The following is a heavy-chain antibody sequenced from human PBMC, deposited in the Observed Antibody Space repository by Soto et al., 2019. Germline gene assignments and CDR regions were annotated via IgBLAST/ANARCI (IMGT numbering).Heavy chain of an antibody. J-gene: IGHJ4*02. D-gene: IGHD2-21*02. Sequence: QVQLVESAGGVVQPGRSLRLSCAASGFTFSSYGMHWVRQAPGKGLEWVGVISYDGSNKYYADSVKGRFTISRDNSKNTLYLQMNSLRAEDTAVYYCAKEKTRVVVAAPLDYWGQGTLVTVSS. CDR3: AKEKTRVVVAAPLDY. V-gene: IGHV3-30*18. CDR2: ISYDGSNK. CDR1: GFTFSSYG.